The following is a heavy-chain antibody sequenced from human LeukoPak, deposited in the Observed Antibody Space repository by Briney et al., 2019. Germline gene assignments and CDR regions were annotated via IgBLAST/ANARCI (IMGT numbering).Heavy chain of an antibody. Sequence: GGSLRLSCTASGFSSSSYARYWVRQAPGKGLEYVSAISSNGGSTYYANSVKGRFTISRDNSKNTLYLQMGSLRAKDMAVYYCASALPSSYSSGWYGDYWGQGTLVTVSS. D-gene: IGHD6-19*01. CDR2: ISSNGGST. J-gene: IGHJ4*02. CDR1: GFSSSSYA. CDR3: ASALPSSYSSGWYGDY. V-gene: IGHV3-64*01.